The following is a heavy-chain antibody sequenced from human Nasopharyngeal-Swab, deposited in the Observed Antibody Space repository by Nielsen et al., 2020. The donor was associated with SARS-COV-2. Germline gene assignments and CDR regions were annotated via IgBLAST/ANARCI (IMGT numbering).Heavy chain of an antibody. CDR1: GGTFSSYA. V-gene: IGHV1-69*13. Sequence: SVTVSCKASGGTFSSYAISWVRQAPGQGLEWMGGIIPIFGTANYAQKFQGRVTITADESTSTAYMELSSLRSEDTAVYYCSRGSGYSYGYWTGYYFDYWGQGTLVTVSS. D-gene: IGHD5-18*01. CDR2: IIPIFGTA. CDR3: SRGSGYSYGYWTGYYFDY. J-gene: IGHJ4*02.